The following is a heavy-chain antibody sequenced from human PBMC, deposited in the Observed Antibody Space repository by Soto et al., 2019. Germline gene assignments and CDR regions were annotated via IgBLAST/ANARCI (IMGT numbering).Heavy chain of an antibody. V-gene: IGHV3-23*01. D-gene: IGHD3-22*01. Sequence: EVQLLESGGGLVQPGGSLRLSCAASGFTFSSYVMSWVRQAPGKGLEWVSGISGSGDNTYYADSVKGRFTIPRDNSKNTWFLQMNSLRAEDTALYFCAKEMGDYYDSSGSWFDPWGQGTLVTVSS. CDR1: GFTFSSYV. CDR3: AKEMGDYYDSSGSWFDP. J-gene: IGHJ5*02. CDR2: ISGSGDNT.